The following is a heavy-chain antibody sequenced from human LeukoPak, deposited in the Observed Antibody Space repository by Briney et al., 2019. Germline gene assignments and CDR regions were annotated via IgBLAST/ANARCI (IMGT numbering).Heavy chain of an antibody. CDR1: GFTFSSYA. Sequence: QPGGSLRLSCAASGFTFSSYAMSWVRQAPGKGLEWVSGISGRDSTTYYADSVKGRFTISRENSKNTLYLQMNSLRAEDTAVYCATSGGSYWSWGQGTLVTVSS. CDR3: ATSGGSYWS. D-gene: IGHD1-26*01. J-gene: IGHJ5*02. CDR2: ISGRDSTT. V-gene: IGHV3-23*01.